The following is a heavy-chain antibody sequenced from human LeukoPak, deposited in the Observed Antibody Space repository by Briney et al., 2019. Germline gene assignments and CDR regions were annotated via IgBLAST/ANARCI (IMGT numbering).Heavy chain of an antibody. D-gene: IGHD3-22*01. CDR1: GFTFSSYA. CDR2: ISHDGSNK. CDR3: ARDGVLYYYDSSGYRAQFDY. V-gene: IGHV3-30-3*01. J-gene: IGHJ4*02. Sequence: PGGSLRLSCAASGFTFSSYAMHWVRQAPGKGLEWVAVISHDGSNKYYADSVKGRFTISRDNSKNTLYLQMNSLRAEDTAVYYCARDGVLYYYDSSGYRAQFDYWGQGTLVTVSS.